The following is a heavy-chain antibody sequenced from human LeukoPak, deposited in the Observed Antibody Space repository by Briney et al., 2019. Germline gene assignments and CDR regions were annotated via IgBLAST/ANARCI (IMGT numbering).Heavy chain of an antibody. V-gene: IGHV1-18*01. D-gene: IGHD4-17*01. CDR2: ISAYNGNT. CDR3: AVDYGDYGGWFDS. J-gene: IGHJ5*01. Sequence: ASVMVSCRASGYTCTNYGISGVRRAPGQGLEGMGWISAYNGNTNYAQKLQGRVTMTTDTSTSTAYLELRSLRSDDTAVYYCAVDYGDYGGWFDSWGQGTLVTVSS. CDR1: GYTCTNYG.